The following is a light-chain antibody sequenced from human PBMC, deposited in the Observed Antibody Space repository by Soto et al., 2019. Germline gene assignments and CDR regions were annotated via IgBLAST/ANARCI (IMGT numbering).Light chain of an antibody. CDR1: NSDVGAYNF. Sequence: LTQPPSASGSPGQSVTISCTGTNSDVGAYNFVSWYQQHPGKAPKLMIYEVTKRPSGVPDRFSGSKSANTASLTVSGLQAEDEADYYCSSYAGSNNYVFGTGTKVTVL. J-gene: IGLJ1*01. CDR2: EVT. V-gene: IGLV2-8*01. CDR3: SSYAGSNNYV.